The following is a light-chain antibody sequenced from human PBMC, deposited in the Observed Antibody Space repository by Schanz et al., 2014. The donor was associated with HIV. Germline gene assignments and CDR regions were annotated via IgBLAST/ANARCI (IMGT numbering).Light chain of an antibody. J-gene: IGLJ2*01. Sequence: QSVLTQPPSASGTPGQRVTISCSGTNANIGRNTVNWYRQFPGTAPKLLIYRNNQRPSGVPDRFSGSKSGSSASLAISGLQSEDEADYYCVSWDGSLNGLLFGGGTKLTVL. CDR2: RNN. CDR3: VSWDGSLNGLL. CDR1: NANIGRNT. V-gene: IGLV1-44*01.